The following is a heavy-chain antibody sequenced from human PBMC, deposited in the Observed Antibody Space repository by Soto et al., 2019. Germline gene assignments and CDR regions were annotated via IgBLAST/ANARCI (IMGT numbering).Heavy chain of an antibody. CDR3: AKGKLRRGYSYGYGCFDY. J-gene: IGHJ4*02. V-gene: IGHV3-23*01. CDR2: ISGSGGST. Sequence: EVQLLESGGGLVQPGGSLRLSCAASGFTFSSYAMSWVRQAPGKGLEWVSAISGSGGSTYYADSVKGRFTISRDNSKNTLYQQMNSLRVEDTAVEYCAKGKLRRGYSYGYGCFDYWCQGPLVTVAT. D-gene: IGHD5-18*01. CDR1: GFTFSSYA.